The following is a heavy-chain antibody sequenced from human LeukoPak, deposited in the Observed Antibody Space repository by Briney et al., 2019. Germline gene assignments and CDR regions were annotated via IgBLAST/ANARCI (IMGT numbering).Heavy chain of an antibody. CDR2: INHSGST. CDR1: GGSFSGYY. Sequence: PSETLSLTCAVYGGSFSGYYWSWIRQPPGKGLEWIGEINHSGSTNYNPSLKSRVTISVDTSKNQFSLKLSSVTAVDTAVYYCARGGYLGYCSSTSCYIMRYYFDYWGQGTLVTVSS. CDR3: ARGGYLGYCSSTSCYIMRYYFDY. D-gene: IGHD2-2*02. V-gene: IGHV4-34*01. J-gene: IGHJ4*02.